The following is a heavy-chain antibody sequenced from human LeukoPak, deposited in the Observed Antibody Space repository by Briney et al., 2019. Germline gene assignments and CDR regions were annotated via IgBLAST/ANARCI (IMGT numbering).Heavy chain of an antibody. Sequence: SETLSLTCTVSGGSISSSSYYWGWVRQPPGKGLEWIGNIYYSGSTYYNPSLKSRVTISVGTSKNQFSLKLSSVTAADTAVYYCARGQGLRDPLDYWGRGTLVTVSS. D-gene: IGHD3-16*01. CDR3: ARGQGLRDPLDY. CDR2: IYYSGST. CDR1: GGSISSSSYY. V-gene: IGHV4-39*01. J-gene: IGHJ4*02.